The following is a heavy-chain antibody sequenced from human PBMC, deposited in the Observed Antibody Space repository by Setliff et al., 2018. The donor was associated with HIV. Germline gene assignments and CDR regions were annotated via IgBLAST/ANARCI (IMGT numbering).Heavy chain of an antibody. Sequence: GGSLRLSCAASGFTFSDYYMSWIRQAPGKGLEWVSSISSSGAHIFYADSLKGRFTISRDNGKNLLYLQMNSLRAEDTAVYYCARGGRLQYFDWPSYAMDVWGQGTTVTVSS. CDR2: ISSSGAHI. V-gene: IGHV3-11*04. J-gene: IGHJ6*02. D-gene: IGHD3-9*01. CDR1: GFTFSDYY. CDR3: ARGGRLQYFDWPSYAMDV.